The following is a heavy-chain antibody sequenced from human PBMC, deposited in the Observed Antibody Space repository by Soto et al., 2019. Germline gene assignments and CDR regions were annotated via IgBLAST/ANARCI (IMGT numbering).Heavy chain of an antibody. CDR2: ISYSGRT. J-gene: IGHJ5*02. D-gene: IGHD2-2*01. V-gene: IGHV4-30-4*08. CDR3: VRVPDR. CDR1: GDSIRSVAYY. Sequence: LSLTCTVSGDSIRSVAYYWSLIRQHPGKGLEWIGYISYSGRTYYNPSLKSRLTISLDRSKNQFSLKLSSVTAADTAVYYCVRVPDRWGQGTLVTVSS.